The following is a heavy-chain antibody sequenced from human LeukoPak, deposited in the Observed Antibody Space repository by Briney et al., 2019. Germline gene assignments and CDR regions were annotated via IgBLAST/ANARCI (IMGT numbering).Heavy chain of an antibody. CDR2: IRSKANSYAT. Sequence: GGSLRLSCAVSGFTFSGSAMHWVRQASGKGLEWVGRIRSKANSYATAYAASVKGRFTISRDDSKNTAYLQMNSLKTEDTAVYYCTHMTYGDYDHWGQGTVVTVSS. J-gene: IGHJ3*01. V-gene: IGHV3-73*01. D-gene: IGHD4-17*01. CDR1: GFTFSGSA. CDR3: THMTYGDYDH.